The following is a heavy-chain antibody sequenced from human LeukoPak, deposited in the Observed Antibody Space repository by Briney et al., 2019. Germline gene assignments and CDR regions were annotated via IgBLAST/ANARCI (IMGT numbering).Heavy chain of an antibody. Sequence: SEPLSLPCAVYGGSFSGYYWSWIRQPPGKGLEWIGEINHSGRTNYNPSLKSRVTISVDTSKNQFSLKLSSVTAADTAVYYCASSYSSSWYPHYYYGMDVWGQGTTVTLSS. V-gene: IGHV4-34*01. CDR2: INHSGRT. J-gene: IGHJ6*02. CDR3: ASSYSSSWYPHYYYGMDV. D-gene: IGHD6-13*01. CDR1: GGSFSGYY.